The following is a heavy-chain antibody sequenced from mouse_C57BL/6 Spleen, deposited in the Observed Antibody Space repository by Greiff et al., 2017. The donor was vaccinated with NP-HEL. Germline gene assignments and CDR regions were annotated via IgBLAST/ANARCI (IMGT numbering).Heavy chain of an antibody. CDR1: GFNIKDDY. CDR3: TYRQHKKNVYYFDY. V-gene: IGHV14-4*01. Sequence: EVQLQQSGAELVRPGASVKLSCTASGFNIKDDYMHWVKQRPEQGLEWIGWIDPENGDTEYASKFQGKATITADTSSNTAYLQLSSLTSEDTAVYYCTYRQHKKNVYYFDYWGQGTTLTVSS. J-gene: IGHJ2*01. D-gene: IGHD3-2*01. CDR2: IDPENGDT.